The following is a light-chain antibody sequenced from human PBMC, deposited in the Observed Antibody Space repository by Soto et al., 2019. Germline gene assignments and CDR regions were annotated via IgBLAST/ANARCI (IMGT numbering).Light chain of an antibody. Sequence: SASTGDRVTISCRMSQGIGSYLAWYQQKPGKAPELLIFAASTLRSGAPSRFSGSGSGTDFTLTISSLQSEDFATYYCQQYQSFPRTFGQGTKVDIK. CDR1: QGIGSY. CDR2: AAS. J-gene: IGKJ1*01. CDR3: QQYQSFPRT. V-gene: IGKV1D-8*02.